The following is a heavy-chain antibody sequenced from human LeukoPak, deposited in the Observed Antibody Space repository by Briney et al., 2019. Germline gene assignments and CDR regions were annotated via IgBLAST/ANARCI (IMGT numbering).Heavy chain of an antibody. Sequence: GKSLRLSCAASGFTFDDYAMHWVRQAPGKGLEWASGISWNSGDTGYADSVKGRFTISRDNAKNSLYLQMNGLRPEDTALYYCAKDAYSSGSLIYWGQGTLVTVSS. J-gene: IGHJ4*02. D-gene: IGHD6-19*01. V-gene: IGHV3-9*01. CDR2: ISWNSGDT. CDR3: AKDAYSSGSLIY. CDR1: GFTFDDYA.